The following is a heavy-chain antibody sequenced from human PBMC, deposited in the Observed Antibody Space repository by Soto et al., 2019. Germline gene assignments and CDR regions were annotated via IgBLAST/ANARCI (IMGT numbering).Heavy chain of an antibody. V-gene: IGHV4-30-2*06. Sequence: SETLSLTCSVSGVTMSCGAYSWNWIRQSPGKGLEWLGYISHLETTYYNPSLRSRVTISVDTTKNQFSLKLSSVTAADTAVYYCARGLGAARGRFFDYWGQGTLVTVSS. D-gene: IGHD6-6*01. J-gene: IGHJ4*02. CDR2: ISHLETT. CDR1: GVTMSCGAYS. CDR3: ARGLGAARGRFFDY.